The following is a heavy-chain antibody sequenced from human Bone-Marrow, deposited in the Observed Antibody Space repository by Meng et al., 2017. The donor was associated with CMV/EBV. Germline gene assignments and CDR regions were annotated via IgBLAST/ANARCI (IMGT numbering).Heavy chain of an antibody. J-gene: IGHJ4*02. CDR1: GGSISSSSYC. CDR2: IYYSGST. D-gene: IGHD2-8*02. V-gene: IGHV4-39*07. Sequence: SETLSLTCTVSGGSISSSSYCWGWIRQPPGKGLEWIGSIYYSGSTYYNPSLKSRVTISVDTSKNQFSLKLSSVTAADTAVYYCARDTGSLVYFDYWGQGTLVTVSS. CDR3: ARDTGSLVYFDY.